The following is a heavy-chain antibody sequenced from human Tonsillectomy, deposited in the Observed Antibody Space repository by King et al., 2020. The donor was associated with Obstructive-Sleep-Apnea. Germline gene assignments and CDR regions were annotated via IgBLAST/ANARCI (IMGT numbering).Heavy chain of an antibody. Sequence: VQLVESGGGLVQPGGSLRLSCAASGFTFTSNWMHLVRQAPGKGLVLVSRINSDASGTTYADVVKGRFFISRDNAKNTVSLQMNTLRAEDTAVYYCVRGMSSSSGWPDWHFDLWGRGTLVTVSS. J-gene: IGHJ2*01. V-gene: IGHV3-74*03. CDR1: GFTFTSNW. D-gene: IGHD6-19*01. CDR3: VRGMSSSSGWPDWHFDL. CDR2: INSDASGT.